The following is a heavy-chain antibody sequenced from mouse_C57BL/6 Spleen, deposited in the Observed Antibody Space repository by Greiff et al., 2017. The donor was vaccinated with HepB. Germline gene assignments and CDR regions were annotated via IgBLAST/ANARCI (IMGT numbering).Heavy chain of an antibody. V-gene: IGHV1-55*01. Sequence: QVQLQQPGAELVKPGASVKMSCKASGYTFTSYWITWVKQRPGQGLEWIGDIYPGSGSTNYNEKFKSKATLTVDTSSSTAYMQLSSLTSEDSAVYYCARDKENYVYDAFAYWGQGTLVTVSA. D-gene: IGHD2-14*01. J-gene: IGHJ3*01. CDR1: GYTFTSYW. CDR3: ARDKENYVYDAFAY. CDR2: IYPGSGST.